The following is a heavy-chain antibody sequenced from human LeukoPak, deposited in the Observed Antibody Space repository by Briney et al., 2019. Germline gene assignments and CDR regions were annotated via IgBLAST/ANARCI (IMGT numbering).Heavy chain of an antibody. Sequence: ASVKVSCKASVYTFTSYGISWVRQAPGQGLEWMGWISAYNGNTNYAQKLQGRVTMTTDTSTSIAYMELRSLRSDDTAVYYCARDFSDIVVVVAATPFDYWGQGTLVTVSS. CDR2: ISAYNGNT. CDR1: VYTFTSYG. J-gene: IGHJ4*02. CDR3: ARDFSDIVVVVAATPFDY. V-gene: IGHV1-18*01. D-gene: IGHD2-15*01.